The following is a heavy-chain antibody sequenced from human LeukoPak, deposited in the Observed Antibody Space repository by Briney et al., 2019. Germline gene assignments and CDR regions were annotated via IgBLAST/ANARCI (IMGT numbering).Heavy chain of an antibody. Sequence: GGSLRLSCAASGFTFSDSYMTWIRQAPGKGLEWVSYISNSGSTIYYADSVKGRFTISRDNAMSSLYLQMNSLRAEDTAVYYCARDLSGVTGYTYGRGIDYWGQGTLVTVSS. J-gene: IGHJ4*02. D-gene: IGHD5-18*01. CDR1: GFTFSDSY. CDR3: ARDLSGVTGYTYGRGIDY. CDR2: ISNSGSTI. V-gene: IGHV3-11*04.